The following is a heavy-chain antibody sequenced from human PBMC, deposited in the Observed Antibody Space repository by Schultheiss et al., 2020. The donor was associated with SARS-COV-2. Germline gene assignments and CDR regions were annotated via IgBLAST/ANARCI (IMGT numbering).Heavy chain of an antibody. D-gene: IGHD5-24*01. CDR3: ARPRDGYTMGLAY. CDR1: GGSISTYY. CDR2: IYHSGST. V-gene: IGHV4-59*12. Sequence: SETLSLTCTVSGGSISTYYCSWIRQPPGKGLEWIGEIYHSGSTNYNPSLKSRVTISVDTSKNQFSLKLSSVTAADTAVYYCARPRDGYTMGLAYWGQGTLVTVSS. J-gene: IGHJ4*02.